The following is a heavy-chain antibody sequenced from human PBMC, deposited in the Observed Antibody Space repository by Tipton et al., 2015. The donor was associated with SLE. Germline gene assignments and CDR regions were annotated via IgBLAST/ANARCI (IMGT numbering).Heavy chain of an antibody. CDR1: GDSITNSNYN. J-gene: IGHJ4*02. D-gene: IGHD1-26*01. CDR2: ISYSGDT. CDR3: ARGGGNYYDY. V-gene: IGHV4-39*07. Sequence: TLSLTCTVSGDSITNSNYNWGWIRQSPGKGLEWIGSISYSGDTNYNPSLMSRVTIPRDTSKNQFSLKLSFVTAADTAFYYCARGGGNYYDYWGQGTLVTVSS.